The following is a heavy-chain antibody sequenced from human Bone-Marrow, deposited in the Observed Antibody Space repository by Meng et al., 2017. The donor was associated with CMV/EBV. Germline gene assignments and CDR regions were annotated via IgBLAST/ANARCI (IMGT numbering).Heavy chain of an antibody. CDR2: IKSKTAGGTT. J-gene: IGHJ4*02. D-gene: IGHD5-12*01. V-gene: IGHV3-15*01. CDR3: TTVIKGPLDIVGGFVY. Sequence: GGSLRLSCSGSGFTFSNAWMSWVRQAPGKGLEWVGRIKSKTAGGTTEYAAPVKGRFTISTDDSNNTLYLKMNSMKAEDAAVYYCTTVIKGPLDIVGGFVYWGQGTLVTVSS. CDR1: GFTFSNAW.